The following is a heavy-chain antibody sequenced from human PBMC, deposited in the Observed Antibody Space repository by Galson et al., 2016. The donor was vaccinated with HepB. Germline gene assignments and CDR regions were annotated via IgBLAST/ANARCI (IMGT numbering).Heavy chain of an antibody. Sequence: SLRLSCAGSGFTFNSYAMNWVRQAPRKGPEWVAAISSGGDITYYADSVKGRFTISRDNAKNSLYLQMNSLRAEDTAVYYCARAYSRLGRWRLLYYFDYWGQGTLVTVSS. CDR1: GFTFNSYA. CDR2: ISSGGDIT. D-gene: IGHD2/OR15-2a*01. CDR3: ARAYSRLGRWRLLYYFDY. J-gene: IGHJ4*02. V-gene: IGHV3-48*03.